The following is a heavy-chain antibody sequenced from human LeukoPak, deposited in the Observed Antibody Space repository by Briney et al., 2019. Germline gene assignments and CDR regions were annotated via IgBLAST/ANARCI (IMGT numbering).Heavy chain of an antibody. CDR2: ISGSGGDA. Sequence: GGSLRLSCAASGFIFSNYAMTWVRQAPGKGLEWVSAISGSGGDAFYGDSVKGRFTISRDNSKSTLYLQLNSLRAEDTAVYYCAKETATISIGYFEYWGQGGLVTVSS. CDR1: GFIFSNYA. D-gene: IGHD5-12*01. CDR3: AKETATISIGYFEY. V-gene: IGHV3-23*01. J-gene: IGHJ4*02.